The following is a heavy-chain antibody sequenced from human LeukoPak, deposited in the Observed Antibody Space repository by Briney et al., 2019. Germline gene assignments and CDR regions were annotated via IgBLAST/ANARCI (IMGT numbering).Heavy chain of an antibody. D-gene: IGHD3-16*02. Sequence: ASVKVSCKASGYTFTGYYVHWVRQAPGQGLEWMGWINPNSGGTNYAQKFQGRVTMTRDTSISTAYMELSRLRSDDTAVYYCARVSYDYVWGSYRYTRAFDIWGQGTMVTVSS. CDR2: INPNSGGT. J-gene: IGHJ3*02. CDR3: ARVSYDYVWGSYRYTRAFDI. CDR1: GYTFTGYY. V-gene: IGHV1-2*02.